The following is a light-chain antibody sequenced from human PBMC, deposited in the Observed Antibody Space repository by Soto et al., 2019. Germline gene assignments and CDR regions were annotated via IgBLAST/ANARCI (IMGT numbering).Light chain of an antibody. CDR1: SSDVGSHNY. CDR2: EVN. CDR3: SSYSSTSTPYV. Sequence: QSALTQPASVSGSPGQSITISRTGTSSDVGSHNYVSWYQQHPGKAPKLIIFEVNSRPSGVSNRFSGSKSGSAASLTISGLQAEDEADYYCSSYSSTSTPYVFGGGTKLTVL. V-gene: IGLV2-14*01. J-gene: IGLJ1*01.